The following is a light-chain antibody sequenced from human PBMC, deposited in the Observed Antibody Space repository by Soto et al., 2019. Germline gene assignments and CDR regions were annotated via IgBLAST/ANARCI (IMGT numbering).Light chain of an antibody. CDR2: GVS. CDR1: QSVSDN. Sequence: EIVMTQSPDTLSVAPGERATLSCRASQSVSDNLAWHQQKPGQAPRLLIYGVSTRATGIAARFSGSGSGTEFTLTISSLQSEDFAVYYCQQYDNWPLTFGQGTKVGIK. J-gene: IGKJ1*01. V-gene: IGKV3-15*01. CDR3: QQYDNWPLT.